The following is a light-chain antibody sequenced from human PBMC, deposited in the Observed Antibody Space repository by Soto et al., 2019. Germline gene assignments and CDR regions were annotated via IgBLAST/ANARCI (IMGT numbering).Light chain of an antibody. CDR3: QQADSFPLS. Sequence: DIPMTQSPSSVSASIGDRVTISCRASQSIYKWLVWYQQKPGKAPKLLIYAASSLQSGVPSRFNGSGYGTDFTLTISSLQLEDFATYYCQQADSFPLSCRGGTKVEI. J-gene: IGKJ4*01. CDR1: QSIYKW. V-gene: IGKV1-12*01. CDR2: AAS.